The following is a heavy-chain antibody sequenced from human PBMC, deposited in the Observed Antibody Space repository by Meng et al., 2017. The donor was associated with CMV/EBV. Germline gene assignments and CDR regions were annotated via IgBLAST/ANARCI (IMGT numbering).Heavy chain of an antibody. CDR2: IRYDGSNK. V-gene: IGHV3-30*02. CDR1: GFTFSSYG. D-gene: IGHD1-26*01. Sequence: GESLKISCAASGFTFSSYGIHWVRQAPGKGLEWVAFIRYDGSNKYYADSVKGRFTISRDNSKNTVCLQMNSLRAEDTAVYYCAKEGKRGVGARYYYYGMDVWGQGTTVTVSS. J-gene: IGHJ6*02. CDR3: AKEGKRGVGARYYYYGMDV.